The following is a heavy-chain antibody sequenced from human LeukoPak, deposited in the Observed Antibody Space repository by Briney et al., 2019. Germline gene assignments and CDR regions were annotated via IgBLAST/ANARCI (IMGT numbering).Heavy chain of an antibody. V-gene: IGHV1-69*13. D-gene: IGHD2-2*01. CDR2: IIPIFGTA. Sequence: GASVKVSCKASGGTFSSYAISWVRQAPGQGLEWMGGIIPIFGTANYARKFQGRVTITADESTSTAYMELSSLRSEDTAVYYCARDPVPNYGMDVWGKGTTVTVSS. J-gene: IGHJ6*04. CDR1: GGTFSSYA. CDR3: ARDPVPNYGMDV.